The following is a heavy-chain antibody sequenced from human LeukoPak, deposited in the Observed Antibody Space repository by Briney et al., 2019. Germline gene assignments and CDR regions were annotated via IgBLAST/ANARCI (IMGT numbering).Heavy chain of an antibody. CDR3: ARRAGGYSHPYDY. CDR1: GFTVSSNS. D-gene: IGHD2-2*03. Sequence: PGGSLRLSCTVSGFTVSSNSMSGVRQAPGKGLEWASFIYSGGNTHYSDSVNGRFTISRDNSKNTLYLQMNSLRAEDTAVYYCARRAGGYSHPYDYWGQGTLVTVSS. CDR2: IYSGGNT. J-gene: IGHJ4*02. V-gene: IGHV3-53*01.